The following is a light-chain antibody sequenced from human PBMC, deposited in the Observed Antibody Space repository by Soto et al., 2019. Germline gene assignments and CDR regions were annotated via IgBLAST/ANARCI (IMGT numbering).Light chain of an antibody. CDR3: QLRSNWPPTWT. Sequence: EIVLTQSPATLSLSQGERATLSCRASQSISSYLAWYQHKPGQAPRLLIYDASTRAAGIPARFSGSGSGTDFTLTISSLEPEDFAVYFCQLRSNWPPTWTFGQGTKVEVK. V-gene: IGKV3-11*01. CDR1: QSISSY. J-gene: IGKJ1*01. CDR2: DAS.